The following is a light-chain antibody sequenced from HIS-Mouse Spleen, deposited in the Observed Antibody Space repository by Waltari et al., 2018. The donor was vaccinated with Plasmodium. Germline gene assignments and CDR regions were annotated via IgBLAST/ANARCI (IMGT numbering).Light chain of an antibody. J-gene: IGLJ3*02. V-gene: IGLV2-11*01. CDR1: SSDFGGYNY. CDR2: DVS. Sequence: QSALTQPRSVSGSPGQSVTISCPGTSSDFGGYNYFSWYQQHPGKAPKLMIYDVSKRPSGVPDRFSGSKSGNTASLTISGLQAEDEADYYCCSYAGSYTLVFGGGTKLTVL. CDR3: CSYAGSYTLV.